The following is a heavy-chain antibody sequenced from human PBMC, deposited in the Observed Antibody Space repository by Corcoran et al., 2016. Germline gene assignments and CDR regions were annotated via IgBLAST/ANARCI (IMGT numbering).Heavy chain of an antibody. D-gene: IGHD3-10*01. CDR1: GGSFSGYY. CDR2: INHSGST. CDR3: ARCSGITMVRGALNWFDP. Sequence: QQQQWGAGLLKPSETLSLTCAVYGGSFSGYYWSWIRQPPGKGLEWIGEINHSGSTNYNPSLKSRVTISVDTSKNQFSLKLSSVTAADTAVYYCARCSGITMVRGALNWFDPWGQGTLVTVSS. V-gene: IGHV4-34*01. J-gene: IGHJ5*02.